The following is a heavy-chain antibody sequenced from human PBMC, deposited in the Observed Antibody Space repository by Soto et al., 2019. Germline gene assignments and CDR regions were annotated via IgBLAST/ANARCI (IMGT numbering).Heavy chain of an antibody. D-gene: IGHD2-2*01. Sequence: ASVKVSCKASGYTFTSYALHWVRQAPGQRLEWMGWINGGNGDTKYSQKFQGRVTMTRDTSTSTVYMELSSLRSEDTAVYYCARDLLVPADLGAFDIWGQGTMVTVSS. V-gene: IGHV1-3*01. CDR1: GYTFTSYA. J-gene: IGHJ3*02. CDR2: INGGNGDT. CDR3: ARDLLVPADLGAFDI.